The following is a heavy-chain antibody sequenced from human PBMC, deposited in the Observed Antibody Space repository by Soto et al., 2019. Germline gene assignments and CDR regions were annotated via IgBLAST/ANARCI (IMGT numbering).Heavy chain of an antibody. D-gene: IGHD2-15*01. V-gene: IGHV4-38-2*02. CDR3: AEAHVIVVGGSTFDY. CDR1: GYSISSGSY. Sequence: SETLCITCTVSGYSISSGSYWGWIRQPPWKVPEWIASIYHGGTTFYNPSLKSRVTVSVDKSNNQFSLKLRSVTAADTAVYYCAEAHVIVVGGSTFDYWGQGTLVTVS. J-gene: IGHJ4*02. CDR2: IYHGGTT.